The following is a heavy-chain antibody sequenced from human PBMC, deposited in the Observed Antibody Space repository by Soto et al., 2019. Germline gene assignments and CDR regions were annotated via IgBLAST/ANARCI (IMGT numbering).Heavy chain of an antibody. Sequence: EVQLVESGGGLVKPGASLRLSCAASGFTFSGHTINWVRQAPGKGLEWVSSVSRSGSYIYYADSVKGRFTVSRDDAEKSLNLIMHSPRAEDTAIYDVERCMGFDCWGCDFFDSWGQGTQVTVSS. CDR3: ERCMGFDCWGCDFFDS. V-gene: IGHV3-21*01. D-gene: IGHD3-3*01. CDR2: VSRSGSYI. J-gene: IGHJ4*02. CDR1: GFTFSGHT.